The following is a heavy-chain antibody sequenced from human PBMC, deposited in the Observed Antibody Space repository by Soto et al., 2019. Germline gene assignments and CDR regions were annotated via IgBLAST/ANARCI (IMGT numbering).Heavy chain of an antibody. D-gene: IGHD6-13*01. CDR1: GFSLSTSGMR. J-gene: IGHJ5*02. CDR3: ARSIVAAGNRWFDP. V-gene: IGHV2-70*04. Sequence: SGPTLVNPTQTLTLTCTFSGFSLSTSGMRVGWIRQPPGKALEWLARIDWDDDKLYSTSLKTRLTISKDTSKNQVVLTMTNMDPLDTATYYCARSIVAAGNRWFDPWGQGTLVTVSS. CDR2: IDWDDDK.